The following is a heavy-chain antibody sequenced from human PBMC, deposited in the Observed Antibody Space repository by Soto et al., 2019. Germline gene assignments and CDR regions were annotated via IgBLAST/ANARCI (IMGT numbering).Heavy chain of an antibody. Sequence: KASETLSLTGAVYGGSFSGYYWSWIRQPPGKGLEWIGEINHSGSTNYNPSLKSRVTISVDTSKNQFSLKLSSVTAADTAVYYCARGRVAARAYYYYYGMDVWGQGTTVTVSS. V-gene: IGHV4-34*01. CDR2: INHSGST. CDR3: ARGRVAARAYYYYYGMDV. CDR1: GGSFSGYY. J-gene: IGHJ6*02. D-gene: IGHD6-6*01.